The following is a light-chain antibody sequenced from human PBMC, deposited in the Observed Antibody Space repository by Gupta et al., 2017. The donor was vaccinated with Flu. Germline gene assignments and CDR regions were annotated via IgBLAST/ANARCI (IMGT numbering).Light chain of an antibody. V-gene: IGKV3-11*01. J-gene: IGKJ2*02. CDR1: QSVSSY. Sequence: EIVLTQSPATLSLSPGERATLSCMASQSVSSYLAWYQQKPGQAPRLLISDASNRATRIPAMFSGSGSGTDXTLTISXLEHEDFAVYYSQWRSNWPPCIFGXGTKLEIK. CDR2: DAS. CDR3: QWRSNWPPCI.